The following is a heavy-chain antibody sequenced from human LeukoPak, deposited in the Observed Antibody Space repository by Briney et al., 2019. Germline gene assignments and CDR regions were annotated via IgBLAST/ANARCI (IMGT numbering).Heavy chain of an antibody. Sequence: GASVKVSCKASGYTFTGYYMHWVRQAPGQGLEWMGWINPNSGGTNYAQKFQGRVTMTRDTSISTAYMELSRPRSDDTAVYYCASFSRFLEWLTIDYWGQGTLVTVSS. D-gene: IGHD3-3*01. CDR1: GYTFTGYY. J-gene: IGHJ4*02. V-gene: IGHV1-2*02. CDR3: ASFSRFLEWLTIDY. CDR2: INPNSGGT.